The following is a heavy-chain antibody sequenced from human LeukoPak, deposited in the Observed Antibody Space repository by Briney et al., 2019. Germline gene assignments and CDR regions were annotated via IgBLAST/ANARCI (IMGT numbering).Heavy chain of an antibody. CDR2: IYYSGST. CDR1: GGSMSSYY. Sequence: SETLSLTCTVSGGSMSSYYWSWIRQPPGKGLEWIGYIYYSGSTKYNPSLKSRVAILVDTSKNQFSLKLSSVTAADTAVYYCARHSNWNYDYWGQGTLVTVSS. J-gene: IGHJ4*02. D-gene: IGHD1-7*01. CDR3: ARHSNWNYDY. V-gene: IGHV4-59*01.